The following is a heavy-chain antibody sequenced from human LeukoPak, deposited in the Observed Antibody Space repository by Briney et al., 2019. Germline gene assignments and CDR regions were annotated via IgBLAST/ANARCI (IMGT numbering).Heavy chain of an antibody. Sequence: ASVKVSCKASGYTFTSYDINWVRQATGQGLEWMGWMNPNSGNTGYAQKFQGRVTITRNTSISTAYMELSSLRSEDTAVYYCARGYDFWSGYWEKGFDYWGQGTLVTVSS. D-gene: IGHD3-3*01. CDR3: ARGYDFWSGYWEKGFDY. CDR2: MNPNSGNT. V-gene: IGHV1-8*03. J-gene: IGHJ4*02. CDR1: GYTFTSYD.